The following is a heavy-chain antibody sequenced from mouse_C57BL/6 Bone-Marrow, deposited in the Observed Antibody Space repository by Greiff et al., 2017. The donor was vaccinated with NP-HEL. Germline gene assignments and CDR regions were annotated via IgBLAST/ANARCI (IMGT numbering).Heavy chain of an antibody. Sequence: VQLQQSGADLAKPGASVKLSCKASGYTFTSYWMHWVKQRPGQGLEWIGYINPSSGYTKYNQKFKDKATLTADKSSSTAYMQLSSLTYEDSAVYYCAREKYGSSYPPWFAYWGKGTLVTVSA. V-gene: IGHV1-7*01. D-gene: IGHD1-1*01. CDR1: GYTFTSYW. J-gene: IGHJ3*01. CDR2: INPSSGYT. CDR3: AREKYGSSYPPWFAY.